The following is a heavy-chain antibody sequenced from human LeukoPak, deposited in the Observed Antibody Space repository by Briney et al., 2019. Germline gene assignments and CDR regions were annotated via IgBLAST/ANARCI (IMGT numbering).Heavy chain of an antibody. CDR2: IRYDGSNK. V-gene: IGHV3-30*02. CDR1: GFTFSSYG. CDR3: AKRGSVVPAAPYYYYMDV. D-gene: IGHD2-2*01. J-gene: IGHJ6*03. Sequence: GGSLRLSCAASGFTFSSYGMHWVRQAPGKGLEWVAFIRYDGSNKYYADSVKGRFTISRDNSKNTLYLQMNSLRAEDTAVYYCAKRGSVVPAAPYYYYMDVWGKGTTVTVSS.